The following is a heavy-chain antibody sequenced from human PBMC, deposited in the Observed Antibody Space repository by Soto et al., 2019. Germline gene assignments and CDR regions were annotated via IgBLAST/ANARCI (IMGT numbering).Heavy chain of an antibody. J-gene: IGHJ4*02. Sequence: SQTLSLTCVISGDSVSSNSAAWNWITQSPSRGLEWLGRTDYRSKWYNDYAVSVKSRITINPDTSKNNFSLQLNSVTPEDTAVYYCARVGLESGYSRYAYYFDYWGQGTLVTVSS. CDR3: ARVGLESGYSRYAYYFDY. V-gene: IGHV6-1*01. CDR1: GDSVSSNSAA. D-gene: IGHD5-12*01. CDR2: TDYRSKWYN.